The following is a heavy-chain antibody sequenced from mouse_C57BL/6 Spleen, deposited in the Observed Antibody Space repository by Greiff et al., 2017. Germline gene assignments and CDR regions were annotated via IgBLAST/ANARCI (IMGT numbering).Heavy chain of an antibody. CDR1: GYTFTSYW. CDR2: INPSNGGT. V-gene: IGHV1-53*01. Sequence: QVQLQQPGTELVKPGASVKLSCKASGYTFTSYWMHWVKQRPGQGLEWIGNINPSNGGTNYNEKFKSKATLTVDKSSSTAYMKLSSLTSEDSAVYYCARHDGYYWYFDVWGTGTTVTVSS. J-gene: IGHJ1*03. D-gene: IGHD2-3*01. CDR3: ARHDGYYWYFDV.